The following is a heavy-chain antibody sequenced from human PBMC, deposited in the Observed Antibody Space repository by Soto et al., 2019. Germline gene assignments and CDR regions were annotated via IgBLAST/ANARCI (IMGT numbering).Heavy chain of an antibody. D-gene: IGHD2-15*01. J-gene: IGHJ4*02. V-gene: IGHV3-48*02. CDR1: GFIFNTYS. CDR2: ISGSSQTI. CDR3: ARTLSWRRGPFDS. Sequence: EVQLVESGGGLIQPGGSLRLSCAASGFIFNTYSMHWVRQAPGKGLEWVSYISGSSQTIFYADSVRGRFTISRDNANNSNYLQMVSLSDEDTAVYFCARTLSWRRGPFDSWGQGTLVTVSS.